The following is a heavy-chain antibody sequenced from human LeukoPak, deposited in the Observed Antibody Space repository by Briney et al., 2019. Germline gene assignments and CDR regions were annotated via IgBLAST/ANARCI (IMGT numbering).Heavy chain of an antibody. CDR3: ARGTYYYMDV. V-gene: IGHV3-23*01. J-gene: IGHJ6*03. CDR1: GFAFSGYA. Sequence: GGSLRLSCTVSGFAFSGYAMSWVRQAPGKGPEWVSSIGARGDVTHSADSVKGRFTISRDNSKNTLYLQMNSLRAEDTAVYYCARGTYYYMDVWGKGTTVTVSS. CDR2: IGARGDVT.